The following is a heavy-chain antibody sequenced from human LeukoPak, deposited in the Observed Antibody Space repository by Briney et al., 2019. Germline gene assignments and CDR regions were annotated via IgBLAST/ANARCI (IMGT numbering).Heavy chain of an antibody. D-gene: IGHD6-13*01. CDR3: AREAGGQQLVYAFVI. V-gene: IGHV4-59*01. CDR2: IYYSGST. J-gene: IGHJ3*02. Sequence: SETLSLTCSVSGGAISRYYWSWIRQPPGKGLEWIGYIYYSGSTNYNPSLKSRVTISVDTSKNQFSLKLSSVTAADTAVYYCAREAGGQQLVYAFVIWGQGTMVTVSS. CDR1: GGAISRYY.